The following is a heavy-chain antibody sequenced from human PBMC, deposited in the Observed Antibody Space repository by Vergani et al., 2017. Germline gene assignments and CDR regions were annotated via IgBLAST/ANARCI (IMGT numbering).Heavy chain of an antibody. CDR3: ARHTTYTDS. CDR2: IYPADSDT. Sequence: EVELVQSGPEMRKPGASLKISCKGSEYSFGNYWIGWVRQMPGKGLEWMGLIYPADSDTRYSPSFQGQVTISADKSISTAFLQWDSLKASDTALYYCARHTTYTDSWGQGTLVTVSS. J-gene: IGHJ4*02. V-gene: IGHV5-51*01. D-gene: IGHD1-1*01. CDR1: EYSFGNYW.